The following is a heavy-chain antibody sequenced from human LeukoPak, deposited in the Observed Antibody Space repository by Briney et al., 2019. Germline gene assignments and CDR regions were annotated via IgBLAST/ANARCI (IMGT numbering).Heavy chain of an antibody. J-gene: IGHJ6*02. CDR3: ARDAPSRMDV. V-gene: IGHV3-48*03. CDR1: RFTFTNFE. Sequence: GGSLRLSCAASRFTFTNFEMNWVRPAPGKGLEWVSYISRGASTMDYADSVKGRFTISRDNANHSLYLQMNSLGVEDTAVYYCARDAPSRMDVWGQGTTVTVSS. CDR2: ISRGASTM.